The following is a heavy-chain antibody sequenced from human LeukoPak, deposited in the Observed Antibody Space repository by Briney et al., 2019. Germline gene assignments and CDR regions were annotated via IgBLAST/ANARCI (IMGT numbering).Heavy chain of an antibody. D-gene: IGHD3-10*01. CDR1: GGSFSRYY. CDR2: INHSGST. Sequence: SETLSLTCGFYGGSFSRYYWSWIRQPPGKGLEWIGEINHSGSTNYNPSLKTRVTLSVDTSKNQLSLKLISVTAADTAVYYCARHYWSYYYGSGSYEGYYSYGMDVWGQGTTVAVSS. J-gene: IGHJ6*02. V-gene: IGHV4-34*01. CDR3: ARHYWSYYYGSGSYEGYYSYGMDV.